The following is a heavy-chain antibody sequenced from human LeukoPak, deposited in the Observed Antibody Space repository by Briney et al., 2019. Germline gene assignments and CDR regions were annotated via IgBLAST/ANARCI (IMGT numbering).Heavy chain of an antibody. V-gene: IGHV4-34*01. CDR2: MNHSGST. J-gene: IGHJ6*03. D-gene: IGHD2-2*01. Sequence: SETLSLTCAVYGGSFSGYYWSWIRQPPGKGLEWIGEMNHSGSTNYNPSLKSRVTISVDTSKNQFSLKLSSVIAADTAVYYCARTTEGYCSSASCFGFSYSYYMDVWGKGTTVTISS. CDR1: GGSFSGYY. CDR3: ARTTEGYCSSASCFGFSYSYYMDV.